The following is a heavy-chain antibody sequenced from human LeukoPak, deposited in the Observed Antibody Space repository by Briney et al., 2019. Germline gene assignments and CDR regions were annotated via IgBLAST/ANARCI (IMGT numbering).Heavy chain of an antibody. CDR3: ARGGHITIFGVVTRGEFDY. Sequence: SVKVSCKASGGTFSSYAISWVRQAPGQGLEWMGWIIPIFGTANYAQKFQGRVTITTDESTSTAYMELSSLRSEDTAVYYCARGGHITIFGVVTRGEFDYWGQGTLVTVSS. CDR1: GGTFSSYA. D-gene: IGHD3-3*01. V-gene: IGHV1-69*05. CDR2: IIPIFGTA. J-gene: IGHJ4*02.